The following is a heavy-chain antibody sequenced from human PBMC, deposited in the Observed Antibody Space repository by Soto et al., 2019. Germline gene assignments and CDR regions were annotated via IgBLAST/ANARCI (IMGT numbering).Heavy chain of an antibody. D-gene: IGHD4-17*01. CDR1: GGSFSGYY. V-gene: IGHV4-34*01. J-gene: IGHJ4*02. CDR2: INHSGST. CDR3: ARGVMSATYGDYHGNDY. Sequence: SETLSLTCAVYGGSFSGYYWSWIRQPPGKGLEWIGEINHSGSTNYNPSLKSRVTISVDTSKNQFSLKLSSVTAADTAVYYCARGVMSATYGDYHGNDYWGQGTLVTVSS.